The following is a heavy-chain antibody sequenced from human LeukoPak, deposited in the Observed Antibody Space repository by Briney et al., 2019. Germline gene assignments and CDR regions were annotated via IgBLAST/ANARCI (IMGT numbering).Heavy chain of an antibody. CDR3: TRETYGYFDY. CDR1: GFTFSDYY. CDR2: ISSSSTYT. V-gene: IGHV3-11*05. J-gene: IGHJ4*02. D-gene: IGHD3-10*01. Sequence: GRSLRLSCAASGFTFSDYYMSWIRQAPGKGLEWVSYISSSSTYTKYADSVKGRFTISRDSAKNSLYLQMNSLRAEDTAVYYCTRETYGYFDYWGQGTLVTVSS.